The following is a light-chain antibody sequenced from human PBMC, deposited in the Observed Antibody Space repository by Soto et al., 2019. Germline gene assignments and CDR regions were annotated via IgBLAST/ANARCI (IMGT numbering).Light chain of an antibody. CDR1: QSVSSY. CDR3: QQYGSSGT. V-gene: IGKV3-11*01. CDR2: DAS. Sequence: EIVLTHSPATLSLSAGEIATLSCRASQSVSSYLAWYQQKPGQAPRLLIYDASNRATGIPARFSGSGSGTDFTLTIRSLQSEDFAVYYCQQYGSSGTFGQGTKVDIK. J-gene: IGKJ1*01.